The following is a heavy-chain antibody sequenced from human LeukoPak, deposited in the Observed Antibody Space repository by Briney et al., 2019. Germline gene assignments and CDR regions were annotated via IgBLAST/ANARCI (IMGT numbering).Heavy chain of an antibody. V-gene: IGHV4-31*03. CDR2: IYYSGST. J-gene: IGHJ4*02. CDR1: GVSISSGGYY. Sequence: SETLSLTCTVSGVSISSGGYYWSWIRQHPGKGLEWIGYIYYSGSTYYNPSLKSRVTISVDTSKNQFSLKLSSVTAADTSVYYCARVTGHSYFDYWGQGTLVTVSS. CDR3: ARVTGHSYFDY.